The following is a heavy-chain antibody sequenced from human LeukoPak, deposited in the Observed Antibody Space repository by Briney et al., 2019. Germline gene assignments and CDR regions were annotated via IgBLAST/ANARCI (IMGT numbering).Heavy chain of an antibody. J-gene: IGHJ4*02. D-gene: IGHD5-24*01. Sequence: SETLSLTCTVSGGSISGYYWSWIRQPPGKGPEWIGYIYYSGSTKYNPSLKSRVTISVDTSKNQFSLKLSSVTAADTAVYYCARGARAGYNLEPFDYWGQGTLVTVSS. CDR3: ARGARAGYNLEPFDY. CDR1: GGSISGYY. V-gene: IGHV4-59*08. CDR2: IYYSGST.